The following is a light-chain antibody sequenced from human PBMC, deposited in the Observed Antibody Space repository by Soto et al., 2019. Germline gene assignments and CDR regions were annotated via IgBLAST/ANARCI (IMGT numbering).Light chain of an antibody. Sequence: DIVMTQSPDSLAVFLGERATINCKSSQSPLNSANDKIHLAWYQQKPGQPPKLLIWRASTRDSGVPDRFSGSGSGTDFTLTINSLQAEDVATYYCQQYFSAHLTFGGGTKVEI. CDR3: QQYFSAHLT. CDR1: QSPLNSANDKIH. V-gene: IGKV4-1*01. J-gene: IGKJ4*01. CDR2: RAS.